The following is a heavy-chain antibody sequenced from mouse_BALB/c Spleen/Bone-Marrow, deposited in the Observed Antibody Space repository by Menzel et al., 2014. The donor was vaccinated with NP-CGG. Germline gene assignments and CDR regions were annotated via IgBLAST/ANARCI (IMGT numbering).Heavy chain of an antibody. CDR2: IDPANGNT. D-gene: IGHD1-1*01. V-gene: IGHV14-3*02. CDR3: ASYCGGSRRFAY. Sequence: VQLQQSGAELVKPGASVKLSCTASGFNIKDTYMHWVKQRPEQGLEWIGRIDPANGNTKYDPKFQGKATITADTSSNTACLQLSSLTSEDTAVYYCASYCGGSRRFAYWGQGTLVTVSA. CDR1: GFNIKDTY. J-gene: IGHJ3*01.